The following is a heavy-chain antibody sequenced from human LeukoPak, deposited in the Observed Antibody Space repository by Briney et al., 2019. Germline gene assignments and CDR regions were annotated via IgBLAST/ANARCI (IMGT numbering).Heavy chain of an antibody. Sequence: ASVKVSCKASGGTFSSYAISWVRQAPGQGLERMGGIIPIFGTANYAQKFQGRVTITADESTSTAYMELSSLRSEDTAVYYCAREGRYYYDSNNWFDPWGQGTLVTVSS. CDR2: IIPIFGTA. J-gene: IGHJ5*02. D-gene: IGHD3-22*01. CDR1: GGTFSSYA. V-gene: IGHV1-69*13. CDR3: AREGRYYYDSNNWFDP.